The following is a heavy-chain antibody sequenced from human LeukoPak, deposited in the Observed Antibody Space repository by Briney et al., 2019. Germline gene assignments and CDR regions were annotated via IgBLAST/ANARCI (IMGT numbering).Heavy chain of an antibody. V-gene: IGHV3-7*01. J-gene: IGHJ6*03. Sequence: GGSLRLSCAASGFTFDDYAMHWVRQAPGKGLEWVANIKQDGSEKHYVDSVQGRFPISRDNAKNSLYLQMNSLRADDTAVYYCARATSHYDILTGSYYYYYMDVWGKGTTVTISS. D-gene: IGHD3-9*01. CDR2: IKQDGSEK. CDR3: ARATSHYDILTGSYYYYYMDV. CDR1: GFTFDDYA.